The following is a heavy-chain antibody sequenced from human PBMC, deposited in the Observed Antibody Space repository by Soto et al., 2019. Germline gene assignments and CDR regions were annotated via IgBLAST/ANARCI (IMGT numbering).Heavy chain of an antibody. J-gene: IGHJ6*03. D-gene: IGHD3-3*01. Sequence: GGSLRLSCAASGFTFSSYSMNWVRQAPGKGLEWVSYISSSSSTIYYADSVKGRFTISRDNARNSLYLQMNSLRAEDTAVYYCARDYDFWSGYSPGHMDVWGKGTTVTVS. V-gene: IGHV3-48*01. CDR3: ARDYDFWSGYSPGHMDV. CDR2: ISSSSSTI. CDR1: GFTFSSYS.